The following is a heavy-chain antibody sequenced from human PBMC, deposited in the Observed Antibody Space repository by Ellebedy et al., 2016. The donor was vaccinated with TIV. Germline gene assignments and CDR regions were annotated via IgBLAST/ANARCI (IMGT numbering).Heavy chain of an antibody. Sequence: AASVKVSCKASGCTFSSYAISWVRQAPGQGLEWMGGIIPIFGTANYAQKFQGRVTITADESTSTAYMELSSLRSEDTAVYYCARGDGDGFDYWGQGTLVTVSS. CDR1: GCTFSSYA. CDR3: ARGDGDGFDY. CDR2: IIPIFGTA. V-gene: IGHV1-69*13. J-gene: IGHJ4*02. D-gene: IGHD5-24*01.